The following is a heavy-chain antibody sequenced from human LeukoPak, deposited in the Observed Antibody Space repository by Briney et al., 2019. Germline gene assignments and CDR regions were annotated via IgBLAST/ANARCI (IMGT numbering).Heavy chain of an antibody. CDR2: INHSGST. Sequence: SETLSLTCAVYGGSFSGYYWSWIRQPPGKGLEWIGEINHSGSTNYNPSLKSRVTISVDTSKNQFSLKLSSVTVADTAVYYCARWQQLVFFDYWGQGTLVTISS. CDR3: ARWQQLVFFDY. J-gene: IGHJ4*02. V-gene: IGHV4-34*01. CDR1: GGSFSGYY. D-gene: IGHD6-13*01.